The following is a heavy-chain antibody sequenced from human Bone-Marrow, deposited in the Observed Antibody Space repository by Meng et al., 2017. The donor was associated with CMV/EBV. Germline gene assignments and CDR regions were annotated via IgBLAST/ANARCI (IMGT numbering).Heavy chain of an antibody. D-gene: IGHD2-2*01. CDR3: ARGRGYQLLFKYYYYYGMDV. CDR2: IYYSGST. Sequence: SETLSLTCTVSGGSVSSGSYYWSWIRQPPGKGLEWIGYIYYSGSTNYNPSLKSRVTISVDTSKNQFSLNLSSVTAADTAVYSCARGRGYQLLFKYYYYYGMDVWVQGTTVTVTS. CDR1: GGSVSSGSYY. V-gene: IGHV4-61*01. J-gene: IGHJ6*02.